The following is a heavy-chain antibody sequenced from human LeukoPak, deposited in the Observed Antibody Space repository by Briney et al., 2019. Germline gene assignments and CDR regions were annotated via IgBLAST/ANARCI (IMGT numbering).Heavy chain of an antibody. D-gene: IGHD5-18*01. CDR2: ISSSSSYI. CDR1: GFTFSSYS. V-gene: IGHV3-21*01. Sequence: GGTLRLSCAASGFTFSSYSMNWVRQTPGKGLEWVSSISSSSSYIYYADSVKGGFTIASDNAKNSLYLQMNRLRAEDTAVYYCARGSNIRGYSYGQILDAFDIWGQGTMVTVSS. CDR3: ARGSNIRGYSYGQILDAFDI. J-gene: IGHJ3*02.